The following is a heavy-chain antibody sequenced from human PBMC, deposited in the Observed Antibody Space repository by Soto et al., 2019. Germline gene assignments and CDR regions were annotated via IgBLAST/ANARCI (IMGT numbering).Heavy chain of an antibody. Sequence: PGGSLRLSCAASGFSFSNHGMQWVRQAPGKGLEWVAVISYDGNVKYYTDSVKGRFTISRDNSQSTLFLQMDSLRPEDAAVYYCAKDLKVSGGFHGSLNYYYGMDVWGQGTTVTVS. CDR1: GFSFSNHG. CDR3: AKDLKVSGGFHGSLNYYYGMDV. D-gene: IGHD3-10*01. J-gene: IGHJ6*02. CDR2: ISYDGNVK. V-gene: IGHV3-30*18.